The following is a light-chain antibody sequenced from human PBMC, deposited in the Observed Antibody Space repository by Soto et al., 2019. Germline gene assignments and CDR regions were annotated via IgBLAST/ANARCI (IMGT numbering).Light chain of an antibody. CDR2: GES. CDR1: QSVSSN. Sequence: IVMTQSPATLSVSPGERATLYCRASQSVSSNLAWYQQKPGQAPRLLIYGESARATGIPARFSGSGSGTEFTLTISSLQSEDFAVYFCQQYYDWPRTFGQGTKVDIK. CDR3: QQYYDWPRT. V-gene: IGKV3-15*01. J-gene: IGKJ1*01.